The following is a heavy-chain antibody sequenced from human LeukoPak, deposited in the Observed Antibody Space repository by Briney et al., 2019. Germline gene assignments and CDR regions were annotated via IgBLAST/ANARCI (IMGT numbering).Heavy chain of an antibody. CDR2: IYYSGST. Sequence: PSETLSLTCTVSGGSISSYYWSWIRQPPGKGLEWIGYIYYSGSTNYNPSLKSRVTISVDTSKSQFSLKLSSVTAADTAVYYCAREPDDYVWGSYRFFDYWGQGTLVTVSS. CDR3: AREPDDYVWGSYRFFDY. D-gene: IGHD3-16*02. J-gene: IGHJ4*02. CDR1: GGSISSYY. V-gene: IGHV4-59*01.